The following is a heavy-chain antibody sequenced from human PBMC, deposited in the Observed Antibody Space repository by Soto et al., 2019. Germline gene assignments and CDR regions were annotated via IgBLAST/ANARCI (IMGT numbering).Heavy chain of an antibody. CDR2: ISYDGSNK. V-gene: IGHV3-30-3*01. J-gene: IGHJ5*02. D-gene: IGHD6-13*01. CDR1: GFTFSSYA. Sequence: QVQLVESGGGVVQPGRSLRLSCAASGFTFSSYAMHWVRQAPGKGLEWVAVISYDGSNKYYADSVKGRFTISRDNSKNTLHLQMNSLRAEDTAVYYCARDPLYSSSWANWFDPWGQGTLVTVSS. CDR3: ARDPLYSSSWANWFDP.